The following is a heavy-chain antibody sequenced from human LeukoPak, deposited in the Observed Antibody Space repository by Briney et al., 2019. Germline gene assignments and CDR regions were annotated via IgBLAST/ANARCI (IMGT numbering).Heavy chain of an antibody. Sequence: SETLSLTCAVYGGSFSGYYWSWIRQPPGKGLEWIGEINHSGSTNYNPSLKSRVTISVDTSKNQFSLKLSSVTAADTAVYYCARGILRFLEWSAGWFDPWGQGTLVTVSS. CDR2: INHSGST. CDR3: ARGILRFLEWSAGWFDP. V-gene: IGHV4-34*01. J-gene: IGHJ5*02. D-gene: IGHD3-3*01. CDR1: GGSFSGYY.